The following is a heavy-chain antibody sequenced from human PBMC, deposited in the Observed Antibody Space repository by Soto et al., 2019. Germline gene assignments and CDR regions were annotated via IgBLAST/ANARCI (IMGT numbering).Heavy chain of an antibody. CDR2: IIPILGIA. CDR3: ARDVQYNWFDP. Sequence: QVQLVQSGAEVKKPGSSVKVSCKASGGTFSSYTISWVRQAPGQGLEWMGRIIPILGIANYAQKFQGRATITADKSTSTAYMELSSLRSEDTAVYYCARDVQYNWFDPWGQGTLVTVSS. CDR1: GGTFSSYT. D-gene: IGHD4-4*01. J-gene: IGHJ5*02. V-gene: IGHV1-69*08.